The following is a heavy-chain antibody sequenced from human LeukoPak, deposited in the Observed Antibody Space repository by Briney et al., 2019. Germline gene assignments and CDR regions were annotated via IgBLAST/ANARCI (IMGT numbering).Heavy chain of an antibody. Sequence: GGSLRLSCAASGFTFSNYGMHWVRQAPGKGLEWVAVISFDGANKFYADSVKGRFTISRDNSKNSLYLQMNSLRAEDTAVYYCAKGVRFADGFDYWGQGTLVTVSS. CDR3: AKGVRFADGFDY. V-gene: IGHV3-30*18. D-gene: IGHD3-10*01. CDR2: ISFDGANK. J-gene: IGHJ4*02. CDR1: GFTFSNYG.